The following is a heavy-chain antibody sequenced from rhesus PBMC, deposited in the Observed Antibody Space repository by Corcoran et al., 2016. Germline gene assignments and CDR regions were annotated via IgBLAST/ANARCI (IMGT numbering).Heavy chain of an antibody. Sequence: QVQLQESGPGLVKPSETLSLTCAVSVGPFSGYYWCRVLQPPGTGLEWIGYISGSSGSTDYNPSLKSRVTMSTDTSKNQVSLKLSSVTAADTAVYYCARDDYGSRNGFDYWGQGVLVTVSS. CDR2: ISGSSGST. CDR1: VGPFSGYY. CDR3: ARDDYGSRNGFDY. D-gene: IGHD4-29*01. V-gene: IGHV4-165*01. J-gene: IGHJ4*01.